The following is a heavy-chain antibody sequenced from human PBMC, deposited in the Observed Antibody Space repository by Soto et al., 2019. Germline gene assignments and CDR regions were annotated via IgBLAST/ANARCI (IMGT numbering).Heavy chain of an antibody. J-gene: IGHJ4*02. CDR3: ARDNYGHYDWCAR. D-gene: IGHD4-17*01. Sequence: SQTLSLTCTVSGGSISSGDYYWSWIRQPPGKGLEWIGYIYYSGSTYYNPSLKSRVTISVDTSKNQFSLKLSSVTAADTAVYYCARDNYGHYDWCARWGQGTLVTVSS. V-gene: IGHV4-30-4*01. CDR1: GGSISSGDYY. CDR2: IYYSGST.